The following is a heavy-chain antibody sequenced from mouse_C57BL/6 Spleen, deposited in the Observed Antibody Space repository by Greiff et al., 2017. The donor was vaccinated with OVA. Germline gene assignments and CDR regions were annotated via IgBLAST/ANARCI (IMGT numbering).Heavy chain of an antibody. Sequence: VQLQQSGAELVRPGTSVKMSCKASGYTFTNYWIGWAKQRPGHGLEWIGDIYPGGGYTNYNEKFKGKATLTADKSSSTAYMQFSSLTSEDSAIYYCAGGGREEYFDVWGTGTTVTVSS. CDR1: GYTFTNYW. J-gene: IGHJ1*03. V-gene: IGHV1-63*01. CDR2: IYPGGGYT. CDR3: AGGGREEYFDV.